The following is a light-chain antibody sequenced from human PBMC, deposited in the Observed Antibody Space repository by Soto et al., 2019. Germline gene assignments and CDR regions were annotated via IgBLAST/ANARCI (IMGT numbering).Light chain of an antibody. CDR3: QTYNSSSVI. V-gene: IGLV6-57*02. CDR2: QDD. Sequence: NFMLTQPHSMSESPGKTVTISCTGSGGSIASNYVQWYQHRPGSAPTTVIYQDDQRLSGVSDRFSGSIDSSSNSASLTISGLKTEDEADYYCQTYNSSSVIFGGGTKLTVL. J-gene: IGLJ2*01. CDR1: GGSIASNY.